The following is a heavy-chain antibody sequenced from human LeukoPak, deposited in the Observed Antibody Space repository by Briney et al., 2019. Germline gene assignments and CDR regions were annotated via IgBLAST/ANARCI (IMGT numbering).Heavy chain of an antibody. D-gene: IGHD1-14*01. CDR3: ARDQQYHRPAGWFDP. CDR1: VGSISSSSYY. J-gene: IGHJ5*02. CDR2: IYYSGST. Sequence: PSETLSLTCTVSVGSISSSSYYWGWIRQPPGKGLEWIGSIYYSGSTYYNPSLKSRVTISVDASKNQFSLELNSVTAADTAVYYCARDQQYHRPAGWFDPWGQGTLVTVSS. V-gene: IGHV4-39*01.